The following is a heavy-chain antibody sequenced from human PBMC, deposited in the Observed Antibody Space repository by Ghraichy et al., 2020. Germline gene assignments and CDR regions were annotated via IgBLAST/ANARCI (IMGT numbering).Heavy chain of an antibody. Sequence: GGSLRLSCAASGFTFSTYAMSWVRQAPGKGLEWVSAISNSGGSTYYADSVKGRFTISRDNSKNTLYLQMNSLRADDTAVYYCAKDWEGYSYGSLDYWGQGTLVTVSS. CDR1: GFTFSTYA. CDR3: AKDWEGYSYGSLDY. J-gene: IGHJ4*02. V-gene: IGHV3-23*01. CDR2: ISNSGGST. D-gene: IGHD5-18*01.